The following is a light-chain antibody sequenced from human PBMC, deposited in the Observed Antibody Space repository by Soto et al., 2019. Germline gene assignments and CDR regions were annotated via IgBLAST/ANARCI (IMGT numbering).Light chain of an antibody. CDR2: AAS. V-gene: IGKV1-9*01. CDR1: QGISSY. Sequence: DIQLTQSPSFLSASVGDRVTITCRASQGISSYLAWYQQKPGQAPKLLIYAASTLQSGVPSRFSGSGSGTEFTLTISSLQPEDFATYYCQQLNSYPLTFGQGTKVEIK. J-gene: IGKJ1*01. CDR3: QQLNSYPLT.